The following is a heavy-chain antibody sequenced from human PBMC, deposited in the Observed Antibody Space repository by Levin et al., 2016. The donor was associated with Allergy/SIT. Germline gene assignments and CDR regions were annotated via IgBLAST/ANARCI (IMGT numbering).Heavy chain of an antibody. CDR2: VYYTGST. J-gene: IGHJ2*01. CDR1: GGSISSTSYY. V-gene: IGHV4-39*01. CDR3: ARLLPSYWYFDL. Sequence: GSLRLSCTVSGGSISSTSYYWAWIRQPPRKGLEWIGSVYYTGSTYYNPSLTSRLTISVDTSTNQFSLGLSSVTAADTAVYYCARLLPSYWYFDLWGRGTLVTVSS.